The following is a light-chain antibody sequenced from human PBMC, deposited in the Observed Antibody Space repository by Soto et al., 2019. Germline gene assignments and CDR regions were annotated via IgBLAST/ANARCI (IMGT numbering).Light chain of an antibody. CDR3: SSYITRTTLYV. CDR2: EVS. V-gene: IGLV2-14*01. CDR1: SSKVGSYNY. Sequence: HSDLTQPASLAGSPRQTITISCNGTSSKVGSYNYVSWYQLHPGKAPKLMIYEVSNRPSGVSNRFSGSKSGDTASLTISGLQAEDEADYCSSYITRTTLYVFGTGSKVTAL. J-gene: IGLJ1*01.